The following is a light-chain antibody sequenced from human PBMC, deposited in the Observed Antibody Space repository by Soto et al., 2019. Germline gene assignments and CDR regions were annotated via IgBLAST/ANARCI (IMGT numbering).Light chain of an antibody. J-gene: IGLJ2*01. V-gene: IGLV2-14*01. CDR2: EVD. Sequence: QSALTQPASVSGSPGQSITISCTGTYTDVGGYNRVSWYQHHAGKGPKMLIFEVDNRPSGISDRFSGSKSGDTASLTISDLQAEDEADYYCGAWDTSLTTVLFGGGTKVTVL. CDR1: YTDVGGYNR. CDR3: GAWDTSLTTVL.